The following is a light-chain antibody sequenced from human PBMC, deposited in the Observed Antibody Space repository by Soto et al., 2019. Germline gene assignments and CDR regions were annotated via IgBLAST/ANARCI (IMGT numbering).Light chain of an antibody. V-gene: IGKV1-5*01. CDR3: QQYNSYSWT. CDR1: QSISSW. CDR2: DAP. Sequence: DIQMTQSPSTLSASVGDRVTITCRASQSISSWLAWYQQKPGKAPKLLIYDAPSLESGVPSRFSGSGSGTEFTLTISSLQPDDFATYYCQQYNSYSWTFGHGTKVEIK. J-gene: IGKJ1*01.